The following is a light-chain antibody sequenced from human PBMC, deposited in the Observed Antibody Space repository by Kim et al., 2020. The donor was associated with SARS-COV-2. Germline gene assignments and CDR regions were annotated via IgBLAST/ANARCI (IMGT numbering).Light chain of an antibody. CDR2: KND. V-gene: IGLV1-47*01. J-gene: IGLJ2*01. CDR1: TYTIRPNY. Sequence: VTIACSGNTYTIRPNYVYWYQQLPRTAPKLLIYKNDQRPSGVPDRFSGSKSGTSASLAISGLRSEDEANYYCAAWDDSLSGVVFGGGTQLTVL. CDR3: AAWDDSLSGVV.